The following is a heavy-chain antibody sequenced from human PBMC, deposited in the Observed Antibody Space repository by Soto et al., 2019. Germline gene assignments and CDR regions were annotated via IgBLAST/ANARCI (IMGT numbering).Heavy chain of an antibody. Sequence: SETLSLTCTVSGVSISSGGYYWSWIRQHPGKGLEWIGYISYSGNTYYNPSLKSRVIISVDTSQNQFSLKLSSVTAADTAVYYCARQRGGGHYRNYFDYWGQGTLVTVSS. CDR1: GVSISSGGYY. V-gene: IGHV4-31*03. D-gene: IGHD2-21*01. J-gene: IGHJ4*02. CDR3: ARQRGGGHYRNYFDY. CDR2: ISYSGNT.